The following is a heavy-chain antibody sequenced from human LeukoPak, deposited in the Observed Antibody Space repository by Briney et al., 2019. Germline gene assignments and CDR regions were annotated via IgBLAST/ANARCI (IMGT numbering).Heavy chain of an antibody. CDR3: ARGPAGIAVAGALDY. Sequence: PGGSLRLSCAASGFTFSDHYMDWVRQAPGKGLEWVAVISYDGSNKYYADSVKGRFTISRDNSKNTLYLQMNSLRAEDTAVYYCARGPAGIAVAGALDYWGQGTLVTVSS. V-gene: IGHV3-30*03. CDR2: ISYDGSNK. CDR1: GFTFSDHY. J-gene: IGHJ4*02. D-gene: IGHD6-19*01.